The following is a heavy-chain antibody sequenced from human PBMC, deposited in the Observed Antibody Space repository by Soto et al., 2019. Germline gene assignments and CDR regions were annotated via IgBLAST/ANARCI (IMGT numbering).Heavy chain of an antibody. V-gene: IGHV1-69*01. D-gene: IGHD2-2*02. CDR2: IIPSFGTA. CDR3: ARDQGCSSTSCYIGWFDP. J-gene: IGHJ5*02. CDR1: GGTFSSYA. Sequence: QVQLVQSGAEVKKPGSSVKVSCKASGGTFSSYAISWVRQAPGQGLEWMGGIIPSFGTANYAQKFQGRVTITADESTSTAYMELSSLRSEDTAVYYCARDQGCSSTSCYIGWFDPWGQGTLVTVSS.